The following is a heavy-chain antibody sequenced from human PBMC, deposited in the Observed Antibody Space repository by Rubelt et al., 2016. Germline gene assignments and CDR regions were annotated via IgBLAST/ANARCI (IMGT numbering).Heavy chain of an antibody. V-gene: IGHV3-30*19. Sequence: QVQLVESGGGVVQPGTSLRLSCAASGFTFSSYAMHGVRQAPGKGLEWGAVISYDGSNKYYADSVKGRFTISRDNSKNTLYLQMNSLRAEDTAVYYCARAGVTTADAFDIWGQGTMVTVSS. CDR1: GFTFSSYA. CDR3: ARAGVTTADAFDI. CDR2: ISYDGSNK. J-gene: IGHJ3*02. D-gene: IGHD4-11*01.